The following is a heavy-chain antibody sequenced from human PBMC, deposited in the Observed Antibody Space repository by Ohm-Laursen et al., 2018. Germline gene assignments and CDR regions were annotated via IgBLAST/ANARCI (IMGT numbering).Heavy chain of an antibody. Sequence: GTLSLTCTVSGGSLRNYYWSWIRQLPGKGLEWIGYIYYNGNPRYNPSLESRVTISVDPSKNQFSLKLNSVTAADTALYYCVLYSSFSVSWGQGTLVTVSS. J-gene: IGHJ5*02. CDR1: GGSLRNYY. D-gene: IGHD6-6*01. CDR2: IYYNGNP. V-gene: IGHV4-59*08. CDR3: VLYSSFSVS.